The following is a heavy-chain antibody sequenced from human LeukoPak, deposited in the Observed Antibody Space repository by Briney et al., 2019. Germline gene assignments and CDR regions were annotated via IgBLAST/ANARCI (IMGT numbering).Heavy chain of an antibody. Sequence: GGSLRLSCAASGFTVSTNYMNWVRQAPGKGLEWVSVVYSGGSTYYADSVKGRFTISGDNSQNTLYLQMNSLRAEDTAVYYCARGGYSSGWYRDWGQGTLVTVSS. J-gene: IGHJ4*02. CDR3: ARGGYSSGWYRD. V-gene: IGHV3-53*01. CDR2: VYSGGST. CDR1: GFTVSTNY. D-gene: IGHD6-19*01.